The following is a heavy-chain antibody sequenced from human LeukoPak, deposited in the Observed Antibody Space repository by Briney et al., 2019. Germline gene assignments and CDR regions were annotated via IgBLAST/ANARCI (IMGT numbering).Heavy chain of an antibody. D-gene: IGHD3-10*01. CDR2: IYYSGST. CDR1: GGSISSGDYY. CDR3: ARDMVRGVIIMTGDY. Sequence: PSETLSLTCTVSGGSISSGDYYWSWIRQPPGKGLEWIGYIYYSGSTYYNPSLKSRVTISVDTSKNQFSLKLSSVTAADTAVYYCARDMVRGVIIMTGDYWGQGILVTVSS. J-gene: IGHJ4*02. V-gene: IGHV4-30-4*08.